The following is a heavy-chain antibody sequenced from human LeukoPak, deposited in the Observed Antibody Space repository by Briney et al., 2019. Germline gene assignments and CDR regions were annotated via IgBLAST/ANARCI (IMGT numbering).Heavy chain of an antibody. CDR2: IYHSGAT. CDR3: ARDPVPGLGVYLDY. D-gene: IGHD2-2*01. CDR1: GESISTNNW. V-gene: IGHV4-4*02. J-gene: IGHJ4*02. Sequence: PSGTLSLTCAVSGESISTNNWWSWVRQPPGRGPEWLGQIYHSGATMYNPSLASRVTISLDKSMNHFSLKLTSVTAADTAVYYCARDPVPGLGVYLDYWGPGSLVIVSS.